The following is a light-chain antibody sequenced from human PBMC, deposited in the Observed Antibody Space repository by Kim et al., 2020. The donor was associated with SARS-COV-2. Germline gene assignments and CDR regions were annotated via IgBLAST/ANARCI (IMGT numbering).Light chain of an antibody. V-gene: IGLV3-1*01. CDR3: QAWDSSTAWV. J-gene: IGLJ1*01. CDR2: QDS. CDR1: KLGDKY. Sequence: SYELTQPHSVSVSPGQTASITCSGDKLGDKYACWYQQKPGQSPVLVIYQDSKRPSGIPERFSGSNSGNTATLTISGTQAMDEADYYCQAWDSSTAWVFGTGTKVTGL.